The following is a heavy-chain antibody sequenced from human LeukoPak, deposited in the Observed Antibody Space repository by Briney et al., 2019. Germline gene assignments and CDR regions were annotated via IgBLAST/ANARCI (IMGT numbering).Heavy chain of an antibody. Sequence: SVKVSCKASGGTFTSYAISWVRQAPGQGLEWMGGIIPIFGTANYAQKFQGRVTITADKSTSTAYMELSSLRSEDTAVYYCARERWFGESHAVDYWGQGTLVTVSS. D-gene: IGHD3-10*01. CDR1: GGTFTSYA. CDR2: IIPIFGTA. J-gene: IGHJ4*02. CDR3: ARERWFGESHAVDY. V-gene: IGHV1-69*06.